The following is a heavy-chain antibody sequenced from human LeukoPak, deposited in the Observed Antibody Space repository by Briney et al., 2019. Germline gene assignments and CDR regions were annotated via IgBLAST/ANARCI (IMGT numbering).Heavy chain of an antibody. CDR1: GFTFSSYS. CDR2: ISSSSSYI. CDR3: AREASSRYYYILTGYPPDY. Sequence: PGGSLRLSCAASGFTFSSYSMNWVRQAPGKGLEWVSSISSSSSYIYYADSVKGRFTISRDNAKNSLYLQMNSLRAEDTAVYYCAREASSRYYYILTGYPPDYWGQGTLVTVSS. J-gene: IGHJ4*02. D-gene: IGHD3-9*01. V-gene: IGHV3-21*01.